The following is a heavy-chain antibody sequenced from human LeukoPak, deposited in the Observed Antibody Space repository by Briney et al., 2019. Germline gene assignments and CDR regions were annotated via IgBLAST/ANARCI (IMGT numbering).Heavy chain of an antibody. D-gene: IGHD3-10*01. Sequence: GGSLRLSCAASGFTFSSYEMKWVRQAPGKVMEWVSYISSSGSTIYYAYFVKGRFTISRDNAKNSLNLHMNSLSAEDTAVYDCAREEYYYGSGSYYDYWGEGTLVSVSS. CDR1: GFTFSSYE. CDR3: AREEYYYGSGSYYDY. J-gene: IGHJ4*02. V-gene: IGHV3-48*03. CDR2: ISSSGSTI.